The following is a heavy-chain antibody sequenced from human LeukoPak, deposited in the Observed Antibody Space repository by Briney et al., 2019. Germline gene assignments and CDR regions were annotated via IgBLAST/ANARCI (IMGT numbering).Heavy chain of an antibody. CDR2: ITGSDDST. Sequence: AGGSLRLSCAASGFTFSNNAMTWVRQAPGEGPEWVSTITGSDDSTYYADSVKGRFTISRDYSKNTVFLQLNNLRAEDTAMYYCAKGPQLYSGYHPNYWGQGTLVTVSS. J-gene: IGHJ4*02. CDR3: AKGPQLYSGYHPNY. D-gene: IGHD3-22*01. V-gene: IGHV3-23*01. CDR1: GFTFSNNA.